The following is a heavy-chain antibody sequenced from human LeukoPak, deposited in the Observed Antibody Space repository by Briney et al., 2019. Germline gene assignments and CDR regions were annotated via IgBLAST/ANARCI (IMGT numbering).Heavy chain of an antibody. V-gene: IGHV3-21*01. J-gene: IGHJ4*02. CDR2: VSTGSRYT. D-gene: IGHD3-22*01. Sequence: GGSLRLSCTVSGFTFSRHGMNWVRQAPGKGLEWVSSVSTGSRYTYFADSVKGRFTIFRDDAYNSLYLQMDSLRAEDTAVYYCARESYDSSGYYPRDFDCWGQGTLVTVSS. CDR1: GFTFSRHG. CDR3: ARESYDSSGYYPRDFDC.